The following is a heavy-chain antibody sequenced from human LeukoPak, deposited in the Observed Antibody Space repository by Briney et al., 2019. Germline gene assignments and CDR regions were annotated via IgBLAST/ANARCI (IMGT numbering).Heavy chain of an antibody. V-gene: IGHV3-11*06. J-gene: IGHJ1*01. CDR2: ISSSSSYT. CDR1: GFTFSDYY. CDR3: ARDQRDYYDSSGNGYFQH. Sequence: GGSLRLSCAASGFTFSDYYMSWIRQAPGKGLEWVSYISSSSSYTNYADSVKGRFTVSRDNAKNSLYLQMNSLRAEDTAVYYCARDQRDYYDSSGNGYFQHWGQGTLVTVSS. D-gene: IGHD3-22*01.